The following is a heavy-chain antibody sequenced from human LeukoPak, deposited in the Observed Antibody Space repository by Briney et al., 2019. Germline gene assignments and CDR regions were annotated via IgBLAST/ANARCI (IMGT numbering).Heavy chain of an antibody. CDR3: AGHLPYSNYCYY. CDR2: IYYSGST. Sequence: SETLSLTCTVSGGSISSSSYYWGWIRQPPGKGLEWIGSIYYSGSTYYNPSLKSRVTISVDTSKNQFSLKLSSVTAADTAVYYCAGHLPYSNYCYYWGQGTLVTVSS. V-gene: IGHV4-39*01. CDR1: GGSISSSSYY. J-gene: IGHJ4*02. D-gene: IGHD4-11*01.